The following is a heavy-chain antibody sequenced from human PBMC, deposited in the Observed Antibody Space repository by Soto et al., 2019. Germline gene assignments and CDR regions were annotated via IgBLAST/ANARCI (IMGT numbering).Heavy chain of an antibody. V-gene: IGHV4-34*01. J-gene: IGHJ3*02. CDR2: INHSGST. CDR3: ATSPGDYRAFDI. Sequence: SETLSLTCAVYGGSFSGYYWSWIRQPPGKGLEWIGEINHSGSTNYNPSLKSRVTISVDTSKNQFSLKLSSVTAADTAVYYYATSPGDYRAFDIWGQGTMVTVSS. D-gene: IGHD4-17*01. CDR1: GGSFSGYY.